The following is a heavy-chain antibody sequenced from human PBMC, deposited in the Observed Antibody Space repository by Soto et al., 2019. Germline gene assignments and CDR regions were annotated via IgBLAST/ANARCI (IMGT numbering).Heavy chain of an antibody. CDR3: ARDAPPADY. V-gene: IGHV1-18*01. J-gene: IGHJ4*02. CDR1: GYTFTSYA. Sequence: QVQLVQSGAEVKKPGASVKVSCKASGYTFTSYAISRVRQAPGQGLEWMGWISAYNGNTNYAQKFQGTVTMTTDTSPSTAYMELRSLRSYHTALYYCARDAPPADYWGQGTLVTVSS. CDR2: ISAYNGNT.